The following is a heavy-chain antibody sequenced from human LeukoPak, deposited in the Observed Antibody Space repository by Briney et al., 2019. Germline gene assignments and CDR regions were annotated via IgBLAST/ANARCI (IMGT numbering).Heavy chain of an antibody. J-gene: IGHJ5*01. CDR2: INHSGST. V-gene: IGHV4-34*01. CDR3: ATILYGANGFDY. CDR1: GGSFSGYY. D-gene: IGHD4/OR15-4a*01. Sequence: SETLSLTCAVYGGSFSGYYWSWIRQPPGKGLEWIGEINHSGSTNYNPSLKSRVTISVDTSKNHISLKLKSVTAADTAVYYCATILYGANGFDYWGRGTLVTLSS.